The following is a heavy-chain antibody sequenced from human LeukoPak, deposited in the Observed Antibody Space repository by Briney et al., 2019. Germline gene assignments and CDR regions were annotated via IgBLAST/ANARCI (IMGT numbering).Heavy chain of an antibody. CDR3: ARTSHYVDIAATIPYGIYYFDY. CDR2: ISAYNGDT. V-gene: IGHV1-18*01. Sequence: ASVKLSCEASGYTLTRYGINWVRQAPGQGRECMGWISAYNGDTNSTQKLRGRVTMTTDTSKSTAYMELRSLRSDDTAVYYCARTSHYVDIAATIPYGIYYFDYWGQGTLVTVPS. D-gene: IGHD5-12*01. CDR1: GYTLTRYG. J-gene: IGHJ4*02.